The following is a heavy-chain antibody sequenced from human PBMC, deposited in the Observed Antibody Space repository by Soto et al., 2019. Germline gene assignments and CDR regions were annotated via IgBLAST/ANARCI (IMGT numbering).Heavy chain of an antibody. V-gene: IGHV4-59*04. D-gene: IGHD5-12*01. CDR3: ARTQRGYSAYDPTRIDY. CDR1: GGSISSYY. CDR2: LFYSGST. J-gene: IGHJ4*02. Sequence: SETLSLTCIVSGGSISSYYWSWIRQPPGKGLEWIGNLFYSGSTHFNPSLKSRITMSVDTSKSQISLKLSSVSAADTAVYYCARTQRGYSAYDPTRIDYWGQGTPVTVSS.